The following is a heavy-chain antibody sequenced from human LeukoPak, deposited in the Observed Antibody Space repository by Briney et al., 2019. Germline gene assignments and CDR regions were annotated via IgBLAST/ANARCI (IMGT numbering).Heavy chain of an antibody. V-gene: IGHV4-39*07. CDR2: IYYSGST. D-gene: IGHD2-2*01. J-gene: IGHJ4*02. CDR3: ARGYCRSSSCPSFDY. CDR1: GGSISSSSYY. Sequence: PSETLSLTCTVSGGSISSSSYYWGWIRQPPGKGLEWIGSIYYSGSTYYNPSLKSRVTISVDTSKNQFSLELNSVTAADTAVYYCARGYCRSSSCPSFDYWGQGTLVTVSS.